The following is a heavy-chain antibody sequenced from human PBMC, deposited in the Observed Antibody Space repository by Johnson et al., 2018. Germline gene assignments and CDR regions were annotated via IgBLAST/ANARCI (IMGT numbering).Heavy chain of an antibody. Sequence: VQLLETGAEVKKPGASVKVSCKASGYTFTSYDIHWVRQATGQGLEWMGWMNTNRGNTGYAQKFQDRLTMTRDTSISTAYMEVSSLGSGDTAVYYCARVSSGSYFYDYYMDVGGKGTTVTVSS. CDR2: MNTNRGNT. CDR3: ARVSSGSYFYDYYMDV. CDR1: GYTFTSYD. D-gene: IGHD1-26*01. V-gene: IGHV1-8*01. J-gene: IGHJ6*03.